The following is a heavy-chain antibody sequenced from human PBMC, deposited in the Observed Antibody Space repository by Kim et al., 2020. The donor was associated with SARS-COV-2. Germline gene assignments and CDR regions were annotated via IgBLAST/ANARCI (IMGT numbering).Heavy chain of an antibody. V-gene: IGHV5-51*01. CDR3: ARALYSSSWERYGMDV. Sequence: GESLKISCKGSGYSFTSYWIGWVRQMPGKGLEWMGIIYPGDSDTRYSPSFQGQVTISADKSISTAYLQWSSLKASDTAMYYCARALYSSSWERYGMDVWGQGTTVTVSS. CDR2: IYPGDSDT. D-gene: IGHD6-13*01. CDR1: GYSFTSYW. J-gene: IGHJ6*02.